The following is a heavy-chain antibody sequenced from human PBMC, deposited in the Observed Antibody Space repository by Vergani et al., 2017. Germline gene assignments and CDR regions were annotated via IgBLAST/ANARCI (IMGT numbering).Heavy chain of an antibody. CDR1: GFTFSDYY. V-gene: IGHV3-11*04. CDR2: ISHSGSTI. CDR3: ARAPGGSYGGMDV. J-gene: IGHJ6*02. Sequence: QVQVVESGGGLVKPGGSLRVSCVTSGFTFSDYYMTWIRQAPGKGLEWLAYISHSGSTIFYADSVKGRFTISRDNTKNSVYLQMNSLRAEDTAVYYCARAPGGSYGGMDVWGQGP. D-gene: IGHD4-17*01.